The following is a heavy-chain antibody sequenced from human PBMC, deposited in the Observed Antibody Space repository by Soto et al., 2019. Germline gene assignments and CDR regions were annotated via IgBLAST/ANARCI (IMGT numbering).Heavy chain of an antibody. CDR2: INPSGGST. CDR1: GYTFTSYY. D-gene: IGHD3-10*01. CDR3: ARAPNGAEPDY. J-gene: IGHJ4*02. V-gene: IGHV1-46*03. Sequence: QVQLVQSGAEVKKPGASVKVSCKASGYTFTSYYMHWVRQAPGQGLEWMGIINPSGGSTSYAQKFQGRVTKTRHTSTSTVYMELSSLRSEDTAVYYCARAPNGAEPDYRGQGAMVTVSS.